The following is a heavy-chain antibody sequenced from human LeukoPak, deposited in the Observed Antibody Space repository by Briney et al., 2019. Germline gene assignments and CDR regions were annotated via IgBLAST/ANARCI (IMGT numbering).Heavy chain of an antibody. V-gene: IGHV4-59*01. Sequence: SETLSLTCTVSGGSISSYYWSWIRQPPGKGLEWIGYIYYSGSTNYNPSLKSRVTISVDTSKNQFSLKLSSVTAADTAMYYCARAWYYYGMDVWGQGTTVTVSS. CDR2: IYYSGST. J-gene: IGHJ6*02. CDR1: GGSISSYY. CDR3: ARAWYYYGMDV.